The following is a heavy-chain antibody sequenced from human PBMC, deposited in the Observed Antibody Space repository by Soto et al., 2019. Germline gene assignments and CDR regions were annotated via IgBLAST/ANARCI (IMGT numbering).Heavy chain of an antibody. Sequence: EVNLLESGGGVVQPGESLRLSCVGSGFTFKNYAMTWVRQAPGKGLEWVSGTTGSGANKHYADSVRGRFTISRDNSKKTLYLEMKSLRVKDTAVYYCAKDGDFGEDGPAEYFEHWGQGTLVTVSS. CDR3: AKDGDFGEDGPAEYFEH. J-gene: IGHJ1*01. CDR2: TTGSGANK. CDR1: GFTFKNYA. V-gene: IGHV3-23*01. D-gene: IGHD4-17*01.